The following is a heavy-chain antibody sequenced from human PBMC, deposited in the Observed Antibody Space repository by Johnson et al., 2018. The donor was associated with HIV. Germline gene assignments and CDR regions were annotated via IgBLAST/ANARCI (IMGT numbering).Heavy chain of an antibody. Sequence: EVQLVESGGGVVRPGGSLRLSCAASGFTLDEYDMSWVRQVPGKGLEWVSSFYRSGGTTAYAASVRGRFTISRDNAKNSLYLQMNSLRAEDTALYYCARVGWATSDALDIWGQWTMVTVSS. CDR1: GFTLDEYD. CDR2: FYRSGGTT. D-gene: IGHD5-12*01. V-gene: IGHV3-20*04. CDR3: ARVGWATSDALDI. J-gene: IGHJ3*02.